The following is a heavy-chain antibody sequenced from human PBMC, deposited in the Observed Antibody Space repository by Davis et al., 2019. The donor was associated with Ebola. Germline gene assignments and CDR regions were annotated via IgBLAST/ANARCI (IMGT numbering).Heavy chain of an antibody. CDR1: GGSISSSTW. CDR2: IYPSGNT. J-gene: IGHJ4*02. Sequence: SETLSLTCAVSGGSISSSTWWSWVRQSPGKGLEWIGEIYPSGNTNYNPSLKSRVTISVDRSKNQFSLKLSSVTAADTAVYYCARFWLIGYYFDYWGQGTLVTISS. V-gene: IGHV4-4*02. CDR3: ARFWLIGYYFDY. D-gene: IGHD3-22*01.